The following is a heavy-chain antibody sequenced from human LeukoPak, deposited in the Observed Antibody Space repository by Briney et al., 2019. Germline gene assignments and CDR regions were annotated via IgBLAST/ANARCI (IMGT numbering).Heavy chain of an antibody. D-gene: IGHD6-13*01. Sequence: SVNVSCKASGGTFSSYAISWVRQAPGQGLEWMGGIIPIFGTANYAQRFQGRVTITADESTSTAYMELSSLRSEDTAVYYCARFRELYSSSWTGFDYWGQGTLVTVSS. CDR2: IIPIFGTA. CDR1: GGTFSSYA. V-gene: IGHV1-69*13. J-gene: IGHJ4*02. CDR3: ARFRELYSSSWTGFDY.